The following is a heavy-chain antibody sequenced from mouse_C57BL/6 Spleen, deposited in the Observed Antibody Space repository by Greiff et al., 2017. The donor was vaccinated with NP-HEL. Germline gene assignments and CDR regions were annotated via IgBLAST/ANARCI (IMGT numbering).Heavy chain of an antibody. V-gene: IGHV5S21*01. J-gene: IGHJ2*01. CDR3: TRRGNYFDY. CDR1: GFTFSSYA. CDR2: ISSGGDYI. Sequence: EVKVVESGEGLVKPGGSLKLSCAASGFTFSSYAMSWVRQTPEKRLEWVAYISSGGDYIYYADTVKGRFTISRDNARNTLYLQMSSLKSEDTAMYYCTRRGNYFDYWGQGTTLTVAS.